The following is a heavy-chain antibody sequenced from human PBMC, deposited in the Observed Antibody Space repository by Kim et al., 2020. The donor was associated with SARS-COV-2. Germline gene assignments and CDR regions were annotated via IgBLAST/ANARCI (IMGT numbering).Heavy chain of an antibody. J-gene: IGHJ6*02. D-gene: IGHD2-2*01. CDR1: GFTFSSYS. CDR3: ASRYCSSTSCYAYYYYGMDV. Sequence: GGSLRLSCAASGFTFSSYSMNWVRQAPGKGLEWVSYISSSSSTIYYADSVKGRFTISRDNVKNSLYLQMNSLRDEDTAVYYCASRYCSSTSCYAYYYYGMDVWGPGTTVTVSS. V-gene: IGHV3-48*02. CDR2: ISSSSSTI.